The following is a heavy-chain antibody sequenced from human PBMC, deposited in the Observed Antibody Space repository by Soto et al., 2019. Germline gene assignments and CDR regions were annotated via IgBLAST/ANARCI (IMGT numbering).Heavy chain of an antibody. D-gene: IGHD6-19*01. CDR2: IDPSDSYI. CDR1: GYTFSGHW. CDR3: ARHGAAIWLGY. V-gene: IGHV5-10-1*01. J-gene: IGHJ4*02. Sequence: PGESLKISCKSSGYTFSGHWISWVRQVPGRGLQWMGNIDPSDSYINYNPAFLGHVTFSVDKSSSTAYLHWSSLGPSCTAIYYCARHGAAIWLGYWGQGTLVTVSS.